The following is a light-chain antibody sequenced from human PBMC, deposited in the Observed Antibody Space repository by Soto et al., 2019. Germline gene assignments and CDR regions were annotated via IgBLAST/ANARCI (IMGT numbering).Light chain of an antibody. CDR1: SSDVGGYNY. J-gene: IGLJ1*01. V-gene: IGLV2-8*01. CDR2: EVS. Sequence: QSVLTQPPSASGSPGQSVTISCTGTSSDVGGYNYVSWYQQHPGKAPKLMIYEVSKRPSGVPDRFSGPKSGNTASLTISGLQAEDEADYHCSSYTNSSTLYVFGTGTKVTVL. CDR3: SSYTNSSTLYV.